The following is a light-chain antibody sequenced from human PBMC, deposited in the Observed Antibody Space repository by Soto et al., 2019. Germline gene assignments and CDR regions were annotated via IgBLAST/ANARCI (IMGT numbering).Light chain of an antibody. Sequence: EIVLTQSPGTLSLSPGERATLSCRASQSVSSSYLAWDQQKPGQAPRPLIYGASSRATCIPGRFSGSGSGTDFPLTISRLEAEDVAGYYCQQYGRSLWTFGQGTKVEIK. CDR2: GAS. V-gene: IGKV3-20*01. J-gene: IGKJ1*01. CDR1: QSVSSSY. CDR3: QQYGRSLWT.